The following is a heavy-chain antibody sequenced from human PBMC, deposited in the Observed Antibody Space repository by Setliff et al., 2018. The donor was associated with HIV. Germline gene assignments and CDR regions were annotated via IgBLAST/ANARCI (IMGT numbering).Heavy chain of an antibody. CDR1: GYTFTNYD. D-gene: IGHD3-22*01. V-gene: IGHV1-8*02. Sequence: GASVKVSCKPSGYTFTNYDINWVRQAAGQGLEWMGWMNPDSRNTGYAQRFEGSVTMTWDTSISTAYMELNNVKFEDTAVYYCARARTDYYDSSGSFDYWGQGTLVTVSS. CDR2: MNPDSRNT. CDR3: ARARTDYYDSSGSFDY. J-gene: IGHJ4*02.